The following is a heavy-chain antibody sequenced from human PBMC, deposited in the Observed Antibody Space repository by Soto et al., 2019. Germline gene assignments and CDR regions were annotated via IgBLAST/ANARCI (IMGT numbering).Heavy chain of an antibody. CDR3: SKAMIGSYDSDAFDV. CDR1: GFSFSRYG. CDR2: ISYDESTT. Sequence: PGWSLRLSCSASGFSFSRYGIHWVRQAPGKGLEWVAVISYDESTTFYADSVKGRFTISRDNSKNTLFLQMNSLRPEDTAVYYCSKAMIGSYDSDAFDVWGQGTMVTVSS. V-gene: IGHV3-30*18. J-gene: IGHJ3*01. D-gene: IGHD3-22*01.